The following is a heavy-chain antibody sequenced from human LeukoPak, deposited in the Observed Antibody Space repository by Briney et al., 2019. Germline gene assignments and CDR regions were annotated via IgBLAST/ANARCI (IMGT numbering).Heavy chain of an antibody. V-gene: IGHV4-30-4*08. CDR1: GGSINTANYY. CDR2: ISYSGTP. J-gene: IGHJ4*02. Sequence: SETLSLTCNVSGGSINTANYYWTWIRQPPGKGLEWIGYISYSGTPYYNPSLNSRVTISLDTSKNQFSLRLNSVTAADTAVYYCATVGGSGSGFDYWGQGTLVTVSS. D-gene: IGHD3-10*01. CDR3: ATVGGSGSGFDY.